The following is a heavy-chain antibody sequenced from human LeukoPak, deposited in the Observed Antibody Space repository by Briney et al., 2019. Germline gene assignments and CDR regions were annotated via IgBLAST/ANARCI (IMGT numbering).Heavy chain of an antibody. CDR3: ATLEYTSTEDFDY. J-gene: IGHJ4*02. CDR1: GYTFTSYA. CDR2: INTNTGNP. D-gene: IGHD6-6*01. Sequence: ASVKVSCTASGYTFTSYAMNWVRQAPGQGLEWMGWINTNTGNPTYAQGFTGRFVFSLDTSVSTAYLQISSLKAEDTAVYYCATLEYTSTEDFDYWGQGTLVTVSS. V-gene: IGHV7-4-1*02.